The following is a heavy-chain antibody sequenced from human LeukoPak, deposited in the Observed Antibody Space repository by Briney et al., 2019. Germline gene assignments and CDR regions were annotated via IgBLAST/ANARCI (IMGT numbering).Heavy chain of an antibody. Sequence: SETLSLTCTVSGGSISSYYWSWIRQPPGKGLEWIGYIYYSGSTNYNPSLKSRVTISVDTSKNQFSLKLSSVTAADTALYYCARDNRGNFDYWGQGTLVTVSS. CDR3: ARDNRGNFDY. D-gene: IGHD2/OR15-2a*01. CDR2: IYYSGST. J-gene: IGHJ4*02. CDR1: GGSISSYY. V-gene: IGHV4-59*01.